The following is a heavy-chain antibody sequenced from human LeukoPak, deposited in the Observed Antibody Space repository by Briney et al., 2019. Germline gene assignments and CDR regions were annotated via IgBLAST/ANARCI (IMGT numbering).Heavy chain of an antibody. V-gene: IGHV1-18*01. D-gene: IGHD3-22*01. CDR2: ISPYNGNT. J-gene: IGHJ4*02. CDR3: ARPYYYDGYFDY. CDR1: GYSFINNG. Sequence: ASVKVSCKASGYSFINNGINWVRQAPGQGLEWMGWISPYNGNTNYAQNLQGRVTMTTDTSTSTAYMELRSLRSDDTAVYYCARPYYYDGYFDYWGQGTLVTVSS.